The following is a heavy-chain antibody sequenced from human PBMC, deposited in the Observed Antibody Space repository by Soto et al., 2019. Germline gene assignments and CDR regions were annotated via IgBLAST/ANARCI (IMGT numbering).Heavy chain of an antibody. CDR2: IYYSGST. D-gene: IGHD1-26*01. CDR3: ARGKYNGSYYDWFDP. J-gene: IGHJ5*02. Sequence: TSETLSLTCAVSGGSISSGGYSWSWIRQPPGKGLEWIGYIYYSGSTNYNPSLKSRVTISVDTSKNQFSLKLSSVTAADTAVYYCARGKYNGSYYDWFDPWGQGTLVTVSS. V-gene: IGHV4-61*08. CDR1: GGSISSGGYS.